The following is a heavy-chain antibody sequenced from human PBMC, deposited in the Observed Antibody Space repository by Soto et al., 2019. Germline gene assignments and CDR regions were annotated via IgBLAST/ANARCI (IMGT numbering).Heavy chain of an antibody. CDR2: ISGSGGST. D-gene: IGHD5-18*01. Sequence: GGSLRLSCAASGFTFSSYAMSWVRQAPGKGLEWVSAISGSGGSTYYADSVKGRFTISRDNSKSTLYLQMNSLRAEDTAVYYCAQVAQLWFLNKWSDTWGQGTLVNASS. CDR1: GFTFSSYA. V-gene: IGHV3-23*01. CDR3: AQVAQLWFLNKWSDT. J-gene: IGHJ5*02.